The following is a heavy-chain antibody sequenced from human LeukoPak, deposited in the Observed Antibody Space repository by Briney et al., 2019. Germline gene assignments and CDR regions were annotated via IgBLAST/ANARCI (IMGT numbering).Heavy chain of an antibody. CDR2: IIAYNGDT. CDR3: ARVVVVVPAAPETYYFEY. J-gene: IGHJ4*02. CDR1: GYTFTNYG. D-gene: IGHD2-2*01. Sequence: ASVKVSCKASGYTFTNYGISWMRQAPGQGLEWMGWIIAYNGDTKYAQRFQGRLTMTTDTSTSTADMELRSLRSDDTAVYYCARVVVVVPAAPETYYFEYWGQGTPVTVSS. V-gene: IGHV1-18*01.